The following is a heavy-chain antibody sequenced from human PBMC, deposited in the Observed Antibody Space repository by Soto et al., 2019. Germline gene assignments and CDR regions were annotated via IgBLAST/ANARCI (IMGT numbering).Heavy chain of an antibody. CDR1: GFTFSSYS. CDR2: ISSSSSTI. V-gene: IGHV3-48*04. Sequence: GGSLRLSCAASGFTFSSYSMNWVRQAPGKGLEWVSYISSSSSTIYYADSVKGRFTISRDNAKNSLYLQMNSLRAEDTAVYYCAREGDSSGWSRGWFDPWGQGTLVTVSS. CDR3: AREGDSSGWSRGWFDP. J-gene: IGHJ5*02. D-gene: IGHD6-19*01.